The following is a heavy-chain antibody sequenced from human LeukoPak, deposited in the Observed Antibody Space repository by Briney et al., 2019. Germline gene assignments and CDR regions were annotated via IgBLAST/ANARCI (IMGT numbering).Heavy chain of an antibody. J-gene: IGHJ4*02. D-gene: IGHD3-10*01. V-gene: IGHV3-9*01. CDR1: GFTFDDYA. CDR2: ISWNSGSI. CDR3: ANVRG. Sequence: GGSLRLSCAASGFTFDDYAMHWVRQAPGKGLEWVSGISWNSGSIGYADSVKGRFTISRDNAKNSLYLQMSSLRAEDTALYYCANVRGWGQGTLVTVSS.